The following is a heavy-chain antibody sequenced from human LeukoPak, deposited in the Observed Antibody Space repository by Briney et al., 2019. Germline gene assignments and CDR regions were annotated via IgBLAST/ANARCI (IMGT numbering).Heavy chain of an antibody. Sequence: PGGSLRLSCAASGFIFSSDAMHWVRQAPGKGLEYVSAISSNGGSTYYASSVKGRLTISRDNSKNTLYLQMGSLRAEDMAVYYCARENSNARGAFDYWGQGTLVTVSS. CDR2: ISSNGGST. D-gene: IGHD4-11*01. V-gene: IGHV3-64*01. CDR3: ARENSNARGAFDY. J-gene: IGHJ4*02. CDR1: GFIFSSDA.